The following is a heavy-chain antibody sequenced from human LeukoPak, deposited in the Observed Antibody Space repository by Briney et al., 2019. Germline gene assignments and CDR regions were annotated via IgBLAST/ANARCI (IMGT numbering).Heavy chain of an antibody. J-gene: IGHJ3*02. CDR1: GFTFSSYS. Sequence: GGSLRLSCAASGFTFSSYSMNWVRQAPGKGLEWVSYISSSSSTIYYADSVKGRFTISRDNAKNSLYLQMNSLRAEDTAVYYCARESRDPYCGGDCYSGHDAFDIWGQGTMVTVSS. CDR3: ARESRDPYCGGDCYSGHDAFDI. D-gene: IGHD2-21*02. V-gene: IGHV3-48*01. CDR2: ISSSSSTI.